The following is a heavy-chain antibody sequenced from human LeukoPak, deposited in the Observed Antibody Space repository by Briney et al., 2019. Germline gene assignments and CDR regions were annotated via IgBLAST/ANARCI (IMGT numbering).Heavy chain of an antibody. CDR2: ISSGDIGK. CDR1: GFTFSTYA. V-gene: IGHV3-23*01. D-gene: IGHD6-19*01. CDR3: AKMYASGWYGEN. J-gene: IGHJ4*02. Sequence: GGSLRLSCAASGFTFSTYAMSWVRQAPGKGLEWVSGISSGDIGKYYADSVKGRFTISRDNSKNTLYLQMNSLRAEDTAVYYCAKMYASGWYGENWGQGTLVTVSS.